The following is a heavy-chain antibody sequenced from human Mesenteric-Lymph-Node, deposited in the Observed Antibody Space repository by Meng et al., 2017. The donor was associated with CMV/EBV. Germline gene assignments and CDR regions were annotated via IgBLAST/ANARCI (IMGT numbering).Heavy chain of an antibody. CDR2: ISAYNGNT. CDR3: ARAVVAAAEWGY. CDR1: GYNFASYG. Sequence: KDAGYNFASYGINWVRQAPGQGLEWMGWISAYNGNTNYAQKLQGRVTMTTDTSTSTAYMELRSLRSDDTAVYYCARAVVAAAEWGYWGQGTLVTVSS. J-gene: IGHJ4*02. V-gene: IGHV1-18*01. D-gene: IGHD6-13*01.